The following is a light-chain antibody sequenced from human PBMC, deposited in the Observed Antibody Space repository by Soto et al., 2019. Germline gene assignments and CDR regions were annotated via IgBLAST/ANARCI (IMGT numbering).Light chain of an antibody. CDR1: SSDVGSYNL. J-gene: IGLJ1*01. CDR2: EDT. CDR3: CSYATSSTYV. Sequence: QSALTQPASVSGSPGQSIAISCTGTSSDVGSYNLVSWYQQHPGKAPKLMIYEDTERPSGVSDRFSGSKSGNTASLTISGLQAEDEADYYCCSYATSSTYVFGTGTKLTVL. V-gene: IGLV2-23*01.